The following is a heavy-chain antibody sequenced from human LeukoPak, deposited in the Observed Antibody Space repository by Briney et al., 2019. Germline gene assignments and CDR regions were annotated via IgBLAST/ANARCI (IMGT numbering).Heavy chain of an antibody. CDR3: ARGRRDSSSSGVRWLRFMVFDY. CDR2: ITPNSDDT. V-gene: IGHV1-2*02. D-gene: IGHD6-6*01. J-gene: IGHJ4*02. CDR1: GYTFTDYY. Sequence: ASVKVSCKASGYTFTDYYIHWVRQAPGQGLEWMGCITPNSDDTDYAQKFQGRVTMTRDTSINTAYMELTRLRSDDTAVYYCARGRRDSSSSGVRWLRFMVFDYWGQGTLVTVSS.